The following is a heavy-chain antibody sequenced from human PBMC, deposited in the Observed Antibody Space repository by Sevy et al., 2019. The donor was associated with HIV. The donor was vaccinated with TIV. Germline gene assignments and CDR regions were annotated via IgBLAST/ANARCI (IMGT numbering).Heavy chain of an antibody. J-gene: IGHJ4*02. CDR3: ARSINYYDSSGYYDY. V-gene: IGHV4-59*13. Sequence: SETLSLTCTVSGGSISSYYWSWIRQPPGKGLEWIGYIYYSGSTNYNPSLKGRVTISVDTSKNQFSLKLSSVTAADTAVYYCARSINYYDSSGYYDYWGQGTLVTVSS. D-gene: IGHD3-22*01. CDR1: GGSISSYY. CDR2: IYYSGST.